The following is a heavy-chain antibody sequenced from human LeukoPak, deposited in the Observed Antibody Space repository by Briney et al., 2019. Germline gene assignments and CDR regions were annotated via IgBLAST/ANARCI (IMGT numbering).Heavy chain of an antibody. CDR2: VKQDGSER. Sequence: GGSLRLSCAASGFTLRSYWMSWVRGAPGKGLEGGANVKQDGSERNYVDSVKGRFTISRDNAKNSLYLQMNSLRVEDTAVYYCARADYGADDALDIWGQGTMVTVSS. CDR1: GFTLRSYW. CDR3: ARADYGADDALDI. V-gene: IGHV3-7*03. J-gene: IGHJ3*02. D-gene: IGHD4-17*01.